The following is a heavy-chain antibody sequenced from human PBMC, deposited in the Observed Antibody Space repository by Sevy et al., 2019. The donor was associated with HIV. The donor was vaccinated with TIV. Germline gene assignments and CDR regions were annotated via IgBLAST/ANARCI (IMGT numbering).Heavy chain of an antibody. CDR3: ARDMRELLSSAFDY. CDR1: GFSFSDHR. Sequence: GGCLRLSCVGSGFSFSDHRMHWVRQAPGKGLEWMAVISYDGRNTKYKADSVKGRFTISRDNSKNTLYLQMNSLRAEHTAIYYCARDMRELLSSAFDYWGQGTMVTVSS. V-gene: IGHV3-30*03. J-gene: IGHJ4*02. CDR2: ISYDGRNTK. D-gene: IGHD1-26*01.